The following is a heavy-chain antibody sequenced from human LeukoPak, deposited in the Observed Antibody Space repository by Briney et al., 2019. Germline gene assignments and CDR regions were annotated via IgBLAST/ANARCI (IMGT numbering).Heavy chain of an antibody. J-gene: IGHJ6*02. Sequence: GGSLRLSCAASGFTFSNAWMTWVRQAPGKGLEWVGRIKSKFDGGTTDYAAPVKGRFTISRDDSKNTLYLQMSSLKTEDTGAYYCTTLASRSPYYYYGMDVWGQGTTVTVSS. V-gene: IGHV3-15*01. CDR3: TTLASRSPYYYYGMDV. CDR2: IKSKFDGGTT. CDR1: GFTFSNAW.